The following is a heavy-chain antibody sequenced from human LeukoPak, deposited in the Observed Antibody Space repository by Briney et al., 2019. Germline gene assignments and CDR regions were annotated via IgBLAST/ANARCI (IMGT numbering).Heavy chain of an antibody. Sequence: GGSLRLSCAASGFTFSSYWMSWVRQAPGKGLEWVANIKQDGSEKYYVDSVKGRFTISRDNAKKSLYLQMNSLRGEDTAVYYCTRDRAVAAFDYWGQGTLVTVSS. CDR3: TRDRAVAAFDY. J-gene: IGHJ4*02. CDR2: IKQDGSEK. CDR1: GFTFSSYW. V-gene: IGHV3-7*01. D-gene: IGHD6-19*01.